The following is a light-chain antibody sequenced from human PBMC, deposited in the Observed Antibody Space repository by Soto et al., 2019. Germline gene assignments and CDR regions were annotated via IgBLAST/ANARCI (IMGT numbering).Light chain of an antibody. J-gene: IGKJ3*01. CDR1: QSVSNIY. CDR3: QQYGTSSTT. V-gene: IGKV3-20*01. Sequence: EIVLTQSPGTLSLSPGERATLSCRASQSVSNIYLAWYQHKPGQAPRLLIYGASSRATGIPDRFSGSGSGTDFTLTISRLEPEDLAVYYCQQYGTSSTTFDPETKVDIK. CDR2: GAS.